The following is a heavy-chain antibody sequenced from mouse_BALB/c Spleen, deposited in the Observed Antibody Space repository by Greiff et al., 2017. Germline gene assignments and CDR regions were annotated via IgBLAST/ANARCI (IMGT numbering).Heavy chain of an antibody. CDR1: GFSLTSYG. CDR2: IWAGGST. CDR3: ARDAVLYYAMDY. J-gene: IGHJ4*01. Sequence: VQGVESGPGLVAPSQSLSITCTVSGFSLTSYGVHWVRQPPGKGLEWLGVIWAGGSTNYNSALMSRLSISKDNSKSQVFLKMNSLQTDDTAMYYCARDAVLYYAMDYWGQGTSVTVSS. V-gene: IGHV2-9*02.